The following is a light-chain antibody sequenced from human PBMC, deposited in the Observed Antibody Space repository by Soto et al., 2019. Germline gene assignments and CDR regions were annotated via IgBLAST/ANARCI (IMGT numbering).Light chain of an antibody. V-gene: IGLV1-40*01. J-gene: IGLJ1*01. CDR2: GNS. CDR3: QSYGDSLSGDV. Sequence: QSALAQPPSVSGAPGQRVTISCTGSNSNIGAGYDVHWYQQLPGTAPKLLIYGNSNRPSGVPDRFSGSKSGTSASLTITGLQAEDEADYYCQSYGDSLSGDVFGTGINVTVL. CDR1: NSNIGAGYD.